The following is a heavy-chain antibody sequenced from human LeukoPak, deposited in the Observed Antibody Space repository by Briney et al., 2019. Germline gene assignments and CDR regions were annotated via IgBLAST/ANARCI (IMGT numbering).Heavy chain of an antibody. J-gene: IGHJ4*02. Sequence: SETLSLTCTVSGGSISSYDWSWIRQPPGEGLEGGGYIYYSGSTNYSASCKSRVTISVDTCKKQFALKLNSVTAGDPAGFYWGRYRPPAVGAGFHYWGQGPLVSVSS. CDR1: GGSISSYD. D-gene: IGHD6-13*01. V-gene: IGHV4-59*01. CDR2: IYYSGST. CDR3: GRYRPPAVGAGFHY.